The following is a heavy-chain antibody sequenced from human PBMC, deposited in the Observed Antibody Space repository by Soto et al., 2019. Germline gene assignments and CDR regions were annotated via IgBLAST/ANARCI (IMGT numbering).Heavy chain of an antibody. V-gene: IGHV4-59*08. CDR2: IHFSGKT. CDR1: GDSISSSY. D-gene: IGHD1-1*01. CDR3: ARHMDTTGNEAFDS. J-gene: IGHJ4*02. Sequence: SETLSLTCTVSGDSISSSYWSWIRQSPGKGLEWIGYIHFSGKTSYSPSLKSRVTISLDTSKNQFSLKLNSVTAADTAVYYCARHMDTTGNEAFDSWGQGALVTVSS.